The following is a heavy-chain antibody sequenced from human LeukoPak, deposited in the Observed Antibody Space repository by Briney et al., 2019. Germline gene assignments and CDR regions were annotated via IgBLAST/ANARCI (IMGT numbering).Heavy chain of an antibody. CDR1: GVSFSGYY. Sequence: SETLSLTCAVYGVSFSGYYWSWIRQPPGKGLEWIGEINHSGSTNYNPSLKSRVTISVDTSKNQFSLKLSSVTAADTAVYYCARAGSYQLASFDYWGQGTLVTVSS. V-gene: IGHV4-34*01. CDR2: INHSGST. J-gene: IGHJ4*02. CDR3: ARAGSYQLASFDY. D-gene: IGHD2-2*01.